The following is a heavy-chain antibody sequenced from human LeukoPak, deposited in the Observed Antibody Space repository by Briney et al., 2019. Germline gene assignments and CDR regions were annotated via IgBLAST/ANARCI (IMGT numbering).Heavy chain of an antibody. CDR3: ARDQAFSVGAFGI. D-gene: IGHD2/OR15-2a*01. Sequence: PGGSLRLSCAASGFTFSSYSMNWVRQAPGKGLEWVSSISSSSSYIYYADSVKGRFTISRDNAKNSLYLQMNSLRAEDTAVYYCARDQAFSVGAFGIWGQGTMVTVSS. CDR1: GFTFSSYS. J-gene: IGHJ3*02. CDR2: ISSSSSYI. V-gene: IGHV3-21*01.